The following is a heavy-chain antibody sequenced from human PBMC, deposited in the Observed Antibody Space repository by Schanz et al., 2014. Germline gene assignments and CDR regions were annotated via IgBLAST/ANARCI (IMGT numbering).Heavy chain of an antibody. D-gene: IGHD6-13*01. Sequence: QVQLVQSGAEVKKPGASVKVSCKASGYTFTSDSMHWVRQARGQGLEWMGMINPSGGSTNYAQKFQGRVTMTKDTSTSTVYMELSRLRSEDTAVYCCAREEVNAAAGGNYWGQGTLVTVSS. CDR3: AREEVNAAAGGNY. J-gene: IGHJ4*02. CDR1: GYTFTSDS. CDR2: INPSGGST. V-gene: IGHV1-46*03.